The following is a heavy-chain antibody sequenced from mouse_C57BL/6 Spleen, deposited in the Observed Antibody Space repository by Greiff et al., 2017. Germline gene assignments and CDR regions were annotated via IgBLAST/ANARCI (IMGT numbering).Heavy chain of an antibody. D-gene: IGHD1-1*01. CDR3: ARYSASITTVVSPFDY. CDR1: GYAFSSYW. J-gene: IGHJ2*01. CDR2: IYPGDGDT. Sequence: QVQLQQSGAELVKPGASVKISCKASGYAFSSYWMNWVKQRPGKGLEWIGQIYPGDGDTNYNGKFKGKATLTADKSSSTAYMQLSSLTSEDSAVYFCARYSASITTVVSPFDYWGQGTTLTVSS. V-gene: IGHV1-80*01.